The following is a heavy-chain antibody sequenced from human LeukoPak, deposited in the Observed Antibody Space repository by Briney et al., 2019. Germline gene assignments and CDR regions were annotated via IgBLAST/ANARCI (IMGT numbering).Heavy chain of an antibody. D-gene: IGHD3-3*01. J-gene: IGHJ6*03. V-gene: IGHV3-30*03. CDR3: ARKVSGAYDFWSGYRQGQTPYYMDV. Sequence: PGGSLRLSGAASGFTFSSYGMHWVRQAPGKGLEWVAVISYDGSNKYYADSVKGRFTISRDNSKNTLYLQMNSLRAEDTAVYYCARKVSGAYDFWSGYRQGQTPYYMDVWGKGTTVTVSS. CDR1: GFTFSSYG. CDR2: ISYDGSNK.